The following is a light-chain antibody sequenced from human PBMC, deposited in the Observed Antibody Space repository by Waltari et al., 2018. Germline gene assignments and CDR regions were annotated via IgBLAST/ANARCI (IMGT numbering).Light chain of an antibody. CDR3: QQRSNWPPLT. CDR2: AAS. CDR1: QGISNF. V-gene: IGKV1-27*01. J-gene: IGKJ4*01. Sequence: DIQMTQSPSSLSASVGDRVTITCRASQGISNFLAWYQQKSGKVPKLLIYAASTLQSGVPSRFSGSGSGTDFTLTISSLEPEDFAVYYCQQRSNWPPLTFGGGTKVEMK.